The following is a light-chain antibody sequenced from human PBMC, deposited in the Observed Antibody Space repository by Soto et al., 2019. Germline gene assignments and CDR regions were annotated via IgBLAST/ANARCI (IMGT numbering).Light chain of an antibody. J-gene: IGKJ4*01. Sequence: EIVLTQSPGTLSLSPGERATLSCRASQTVSGDYLVWYQQKPGQAPRLVIYGASSRATGIPDRFNGSGSGTDFSLTLSRLEPEDFAVYFCQQYARSPLTFGGGTKVEIK. CDR2: GAS. CDR1: QTVSGDY. CDR3: QQYARSPLT. V-gene: IGKV3-20*01.